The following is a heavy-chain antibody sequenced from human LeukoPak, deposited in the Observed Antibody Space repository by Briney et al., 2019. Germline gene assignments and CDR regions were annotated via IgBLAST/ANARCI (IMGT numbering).Heavy chain of an antibody. V-gene: IGHV3-74*01. CDR3: ARDLENYGGNEPFDY. D-gene: IGHD4-23*01. Sequence: PGGSLRLSCAASGFTFSSYWMHWVRQAPGKGLVWVSRINTDGSSTTYADSVKGRFTISRDNAKNTLYLQMNSLRAGDTAVYYCARDLENYGGNEPFDYWGQGTLVTVSS. CDR1: GFTFSSYW. CDR2: INTDGSST. J-gene: IGHJ4*02.